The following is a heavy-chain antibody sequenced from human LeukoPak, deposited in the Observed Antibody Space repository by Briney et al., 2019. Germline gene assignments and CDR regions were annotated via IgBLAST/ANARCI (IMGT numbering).Heavy chain of an antibody. V-gene: IGHV3-7*01. J-gene: IGHJ4*02. Sequence: GGSLRLSCAASGFTFSRNGMTWVRQAPGKGLEWLANIKGDGSDKNYVDSVKGRFTISRDNAKNSLFLQMSSLRGEDTALYYCATEHWGPNSWGQGTLVTVSS. CDR2: IKGDGSDK. CDR3: ATEHWGPNS. D-gene: IGHD3-16*01. CDR1: GFTFSRNG.